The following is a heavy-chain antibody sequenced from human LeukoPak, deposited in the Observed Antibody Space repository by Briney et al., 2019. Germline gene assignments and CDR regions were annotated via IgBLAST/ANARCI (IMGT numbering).Heavy chain of an antibody. Sequence: PSETLSLTCAVYGESFSGFYWSWIRQSPGKGLEWIGEINHGGSTNYNPSLKTRVTISVDTSKNQFSLKLSSVTAADTAVYYCARRELPYYYGSGSYPYDYWGQGTLVTVSS. CDR1: GESFSGFY. CDR2: INHGGST. D-gene: IGHD3-10*01. CDR3: ARRELPYYYGSGSYPYDY. V-gene: IGHV4-34*01. J-gene: IGHJ4*02.